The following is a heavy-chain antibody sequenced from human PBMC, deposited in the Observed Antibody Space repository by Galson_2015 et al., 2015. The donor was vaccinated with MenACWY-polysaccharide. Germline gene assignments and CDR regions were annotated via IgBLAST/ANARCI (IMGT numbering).Heavy chain of an antibody. D-gene: IGHD2-15*01. Sequence: SLRLSCAASGFSFSTYWMHWVRHAPGKGLVWVSRINTDGSATDYADSVRGRLTISRDSAKNTLYLEMNSLRAEDTAVYYCTKAGAKYCRGSSCYFNWFDPWGQGTLVTVSS. CDR2: INTDGSAT. CDR1: GFSFSTYW. V-gene: IGHV3-74*01. CDR3: TKAGAKYCRGSSCYFNWFDP. J-gene: IGHJ5*02.